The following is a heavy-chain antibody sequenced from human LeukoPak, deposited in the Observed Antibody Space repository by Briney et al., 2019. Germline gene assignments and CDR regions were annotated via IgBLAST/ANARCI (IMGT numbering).Heavy chain of an antibody. CDR1: GFNLRTHA. CDR3: AGTPGVGGWARFYFYALNV. CDR2: SSFDGSQT. V-gene: IGHV3-30*04. D-gene: IGHD3-3*01. J-gene: IGHJ6*02. Sequence: PGGSLRLSCAASGFNLRTHAMHWVRQAPGKGLEWVAVSSFDGSQTSYADFVKGRFTIYRDNSKNTLYLQMNSLRPEDTAVYYCAGTPGVGGWARFYFYALNVWGRGTTVAVSS.